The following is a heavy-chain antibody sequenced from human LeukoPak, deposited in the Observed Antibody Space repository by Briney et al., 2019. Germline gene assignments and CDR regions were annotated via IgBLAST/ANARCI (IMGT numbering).Heavy chain of an antibody. CDR3: ARVGRGYSYGALDY. V-gene: IGHV4-34*01. CDR2: INHSGST. D-gene: IGHD5-18*01. Sequence: SETLSLTCAVYGGSFSGYYWSWIRQPPGKGLEWIGEINHSGSTNYNPSLKSRVTISVDTSKNQFSLKLSSVTAAGTAVYYCARVGRGYSYGALDYWGQGTLVTVSS. J-gene: IGHJ4*02. CDR1: GGSFSGYY.